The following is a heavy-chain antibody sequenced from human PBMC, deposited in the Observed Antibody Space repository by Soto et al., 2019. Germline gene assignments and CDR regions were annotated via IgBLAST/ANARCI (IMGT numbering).Heavy chain of an antibody. Sequence: GGSLRLSCAASGFTFSSYWMSWVRQAPGKGLEWVANIKQDGSEKYYVDSVKGRFTISRDNAKNSLYLQMNSLRAEDTAVYYCASNLRYFDWTTYGMDVWGQGTTVTVSS. V-gene: IGHV3-7*01. CDR1: GFTFSSYW. D-gene: IGHD3-9*01. CDR2: IKQDGSEK. CDR3: ASNLRYFDWTTYGMDV. J-gene: IGHJ6*02.